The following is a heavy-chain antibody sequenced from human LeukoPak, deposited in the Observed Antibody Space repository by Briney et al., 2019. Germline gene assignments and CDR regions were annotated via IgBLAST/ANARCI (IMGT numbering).Heavy chain of an antibody. J-gene: IGHJ4*02. CDR2: ITSSGSST. CDR1: GFTFSDYS. CDR3: AKHSHDGSAPYYEVQLDY. V-gene: IGHV3-11*01. D-gene: IGHD3-22*01. Sequence: GGSLRLSCAASGFTFSDYSMSWIRQAPGKGLECVSHITSSGSSTDYGDSVKGRFTISRDNAKNSLFLEMNSLRAEDTAIYYCAKHSHDGSAPYYEVQLDYWGQGTLVTVSS.